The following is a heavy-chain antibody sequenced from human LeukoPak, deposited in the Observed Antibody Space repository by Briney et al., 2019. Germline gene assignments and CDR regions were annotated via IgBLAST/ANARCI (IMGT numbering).Heavy chain of an antibody. CDR1: GFTFSSYA. D-gene: IGHD4-17*01. V-gene: IGHV3-21*01. Sequence: GGSLRLSCAASGFTFSSYAMSWVRQAPGKGLEWVSSISSSSSYIYYADSVKGRFTISRDNAKNSLYLQMNSLRAEDTAVYYCARDLLRVNDDAFDIWGQGTMVTVSS. CDR2: ISSSSSYI. J-gene: IGHJ3*02. CDR3: ARDLLRVNDDAFDI.